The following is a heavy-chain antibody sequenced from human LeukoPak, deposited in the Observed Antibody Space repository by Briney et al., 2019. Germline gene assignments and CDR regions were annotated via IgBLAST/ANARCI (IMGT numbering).Heavy chain of an antibody. J-gene: IGHJ6*03. V-gene: IGHV3-30*02. D-gene: IGHD1-1*01. CDR1: GFTFSSYG. CDR2: IRYDGSNK. CDR3: AKSMGVQDSYYYYMDV. Sequence: GGSLRLSCAASGFTFSSYGMHWVRQAPGKELEWVAFIRYDGSNKYYADSVKGRFTISRDNSKNTLYLQMNSLRAEDTAVYYCAKSMGVQDSYYYYMDVWGKGTTVTVSS.